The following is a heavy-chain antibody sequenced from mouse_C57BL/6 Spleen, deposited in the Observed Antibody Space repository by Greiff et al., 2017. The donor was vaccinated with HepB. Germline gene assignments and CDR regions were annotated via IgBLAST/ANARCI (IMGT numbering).Heavy chain of an antibody. Sequence: QVHVKQPGAELVKPGASVKLSCKASGYTFTSYWMHWVKQRPGQGLEWIGMIHPNSGSTNYNEKFKSKATLTVDKSSSTAYMQLSSLTSEDSAVYYCAKGRGYFDVGGTGTTVTVSS. CDR2: IHPNSGST. CDR3: AKGRGYFDV. CDR1: GYTFTSYW. V-gene: IGHV1-64*01. J-gene: IGHJ1*03.